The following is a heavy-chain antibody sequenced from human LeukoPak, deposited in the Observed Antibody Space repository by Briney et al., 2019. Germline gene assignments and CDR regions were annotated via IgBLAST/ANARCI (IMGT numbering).Heavy chain of an antibody. Sequence: GGSLRLSCATSGFTLSSYAMSWVRQAPGKGLEWVSGIGASGGSTYYADSVKGRFTISRDNSKNTLYLQMNSLRTEDTAVYYCAKAEGYDILTGLDYWGQGTLATVSS. CDR2: IGASGGST. CDR3: AKAEGYDILTGLDY. J-gene: IGHJ4*02. V-gene: IGHV3-23*01. CDR1: GFTLSSYA. D-gene: IGHD3-9*01.